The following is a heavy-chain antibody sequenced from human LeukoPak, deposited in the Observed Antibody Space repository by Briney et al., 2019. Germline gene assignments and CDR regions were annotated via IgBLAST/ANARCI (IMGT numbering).Heavy chain of an antibody. Sequence: GASVKVSCKASGYTFTSFDINWVRQATGQGLEWMGWMNPNSGNTGYAQKFQGRVNMTRTTSINTAYMELSSLRSEDTAVYYCARGSRYCSTTSRYWHDQWGQGTLVTVSS. CDR3: ARGSRYCSTTSRYWHDQ. J-gene: IGHJ5*02. V-gene: IGHV1-8*01. CDR1: GYTFTSFD. CDR2: MNPNSGNT. D-gene: IGHD2-2*01.